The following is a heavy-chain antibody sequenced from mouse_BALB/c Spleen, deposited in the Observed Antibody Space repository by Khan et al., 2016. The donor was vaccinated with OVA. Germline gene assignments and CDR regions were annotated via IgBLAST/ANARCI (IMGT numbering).Heavy chain of an antibody. Sequence: DVMLVESGGDLVKPGGSLKLSCAASGFTFSSYSMSWVRQTPDKRLEWVATISSDGDYTYFPDSVKGRFTISRDNAKNTLNLQMSNLKSEATALYYCASHLTGSFAYWGQGTLVTVSA. J-gene: IGHJ3*01. V-gene: IGHV5-6*02. CDR1: GFTFSSYS. D-gene: IGHD4-1*01. CDR3: ASHLTGSFAY. CDR2: ISSDGDYT.